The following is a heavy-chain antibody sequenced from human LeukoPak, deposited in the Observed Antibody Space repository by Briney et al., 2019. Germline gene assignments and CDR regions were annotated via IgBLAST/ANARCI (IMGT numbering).Heavy chain of an antibody. J-gene: IGHJ6*04. V-gene: IGHV3-48*03. CDR2: ISSSGSTI. CDR1: GFTFSSYE. CDR3: ARDSAVVTLGIGMDV. D-gene: IGHD4-23*01. Sequence: GESLRLSCAASGFTFSSYEMNWVRQAPGKGLEWVSYISSSGSTIYYADSVKGRFTISRDNAKNSLYLQMNNLRAEDTAVYYCARDSAVVTLGIGMDVWGKGTTVTVSS.